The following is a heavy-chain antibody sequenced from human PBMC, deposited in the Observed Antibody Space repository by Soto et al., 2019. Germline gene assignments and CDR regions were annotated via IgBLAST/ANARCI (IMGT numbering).Heavy chain of an antibody. D-gene: IGHD2-15*01. Sequence: ASVKVSCKASGYTFTSYGISWVRQAPGQGLEWMGWISAYNGNTNYAQKLQGRVTMTTDTSTSTAYMELGSLRSDDTAVYYCARDRSRVYCSGGSCPTPYNWFDPWGQGTLVTVSS. CDR2: ISAYNGNT. CDR1: GYTFTSYG. V-gene: IGHV1-18*01. J-gene: IGHJ5*02. CDR3: ARDRSRVYCSGGSCPTPYNWFDP.